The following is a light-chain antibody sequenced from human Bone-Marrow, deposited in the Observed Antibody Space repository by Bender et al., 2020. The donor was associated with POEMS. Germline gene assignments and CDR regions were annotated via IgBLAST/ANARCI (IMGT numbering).Light chain of an antibody. CDR2: DVT. J-gene: IGLJ3*02. CDR1: SSDVGAYKY. CDR3: NSYTSSGTWV. V-gene: IGLV2-14*03. Sequence: QSALTQPRSVSGSPGQSVTISCTGTSSDVGAYKYVSWYQQHPGKAPKLMIYDVTDRPSGISNRFSGSKSGNTASLTISGLQADDEADYYCNSYTSSGTWVFGGGTKLTVL.